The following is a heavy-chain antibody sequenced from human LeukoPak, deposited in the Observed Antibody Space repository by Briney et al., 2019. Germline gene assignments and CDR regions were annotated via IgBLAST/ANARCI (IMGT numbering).Heavy chain of an antibody. CDR1: GFTVSSNY. J-gene: IGHJ4*02. D-gene: IGHD3-22*01. Sequence: PGGSLRLSCAASGFTVSSNYMSWVRQAPGKGLEWVSAVSDSGADTFYADSVRGRFAISRDNSNNTLYLQMNGLRAEDTAIYYCAKDLMSHSSGSLFDYWGPGTPVTVSS. V-gene: IGHV3-23*01. CDR2: VSDSGADT. CDR3: AKDLMSHSSGSLFDY.